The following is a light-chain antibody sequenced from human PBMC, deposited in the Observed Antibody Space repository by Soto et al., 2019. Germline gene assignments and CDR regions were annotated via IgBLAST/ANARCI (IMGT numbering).Light chain of an antibody. J-gene: IGKJ3*01. CDR3: HRYSNWPPAFT. CDR1: HSISTD. V-gene: IGKV3-15*01. CDR2: DAS. Sequence: IVMTQSPATLSVSPGERASLSCRASHSISTDLAWYQQRPGQAPRLLIYDASTRATGIPARFSGSGSGTKFTLTISSLQAEDFAVYYCHRYSNWPPAFTFGPGTKVDIK.